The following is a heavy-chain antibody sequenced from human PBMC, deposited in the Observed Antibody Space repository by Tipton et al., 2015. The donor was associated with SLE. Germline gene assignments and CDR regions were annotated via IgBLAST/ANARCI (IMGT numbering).Heavy chain of an antibody. J-gene: IGHJ5*02. Sequence: GLVKPSETLSLTYAVYGGSFSGYYWSWIRQPPGKGLEWIGEINHSGSTNYNPSLKSRVTISVDTSKNQFSLKLSSVTAADTAVYYCARGGGFDPWGQGTLVTVSS. D-gene: IGHD3-16*01. CDR3: ARGGGFDP. CDR1: GGSFSGYY. CDR2: INHSGST. V-gene: IGHV4-34*01.